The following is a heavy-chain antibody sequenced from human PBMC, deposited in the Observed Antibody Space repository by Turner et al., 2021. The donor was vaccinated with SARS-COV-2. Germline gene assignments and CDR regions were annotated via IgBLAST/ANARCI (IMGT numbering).Heavy chain of an antibody. CDR1: GITVSSNY. Sequence: EVQLVESGGGLVQPGGSLRLSCAASGITVSSNYMSWVRQGQGKGLEWVSVIYSGGSTYYADSVKGRLTISRDNSKNTLYLQMNSLRAEDTAVYYCARDLFYYGMDVWGQGTTVTVSS. V-gene: IGHV3-66*01. J-gene: IGHJ6*02. CDR3: ARDLFYYGMDV. CDR2: IYSGGST.